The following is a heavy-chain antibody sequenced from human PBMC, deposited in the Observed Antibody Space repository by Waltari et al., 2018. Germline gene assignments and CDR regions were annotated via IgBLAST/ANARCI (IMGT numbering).Heavy chain of an antibody. CDR3: ARDWGPDDY. CDR2: ISYDGSNK. CDR1: GFTFSSYA. Sequence: QVQLVESGGGVVQPGRSLRLSCAASGFTFSSYARHWVRQAPGKVREWVAVISYDGSNKYSADSVKCRFTISRDNSKNTLYLQMNSLRAEDTAVYYCARDWGPDDYWGQGTLVTVSS. D-gene: IGHD3-16*01. J-gene: IGHJ4*02. V-gene: IGHV3-30-3*01.